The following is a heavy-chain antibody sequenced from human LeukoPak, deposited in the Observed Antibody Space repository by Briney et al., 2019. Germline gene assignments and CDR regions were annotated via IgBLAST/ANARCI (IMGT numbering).Heavy chain of an antibody. Sequence: GGSLRLSCAASGFTFSSYSMSWVRQAPGTGLEWVSSISSRRNYTFYADPVKGRFSISRDNAKTSLYLQMNSLRAEDTAIYYCARPTGSYGRFDSWGQGILVIVSS. V-gene: IGHV3-21*01. CDR1: GFTFSSYS. J-gene: IGHJ4*02. CDR2: ISSRRNYT. D-gene: IGHD1-26*01. CDR3: ARPTGSYGRFDS.